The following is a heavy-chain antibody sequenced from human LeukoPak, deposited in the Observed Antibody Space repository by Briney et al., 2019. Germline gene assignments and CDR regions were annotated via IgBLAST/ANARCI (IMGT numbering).Heavy chain of an antibody. J-gene: IGHJ5*02. Sequence: PSETLSLTCTVSGGSISSYYWSWIRQPPGKGLEWIGYIYYSGSTNYNPSLKSRVTISVDTSKNQFSLKLSSVTAADTAVYYCAREGNYYGSGSYYGVFDPWGQGTLVTVSS. V-gene: IGHV4-59*01. D-gene: IGHD3-10*01. CDR3: AREGNYYGSGSYYGVFDP. CDR2: IYYSGST. CDR1: GGSISSYY.